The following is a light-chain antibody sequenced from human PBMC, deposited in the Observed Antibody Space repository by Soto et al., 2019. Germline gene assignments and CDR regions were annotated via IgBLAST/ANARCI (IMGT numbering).Light chain of an antibody. Sequence: EIVMTQSPATLSVSPGEGATLSCKASQNVYNNLAWYQQRPGQPPRLLIYDASTRATGISARFSGSGYGTEFTLTLSSLQSEDFAVYFCQQCRSWPLTFGGGTKVEIK. CDR2: DAS. CDR3: QQCRSWPLT. V-gene: IGKV3-15*01. CDR1: QNVYNN. J-gene: IGKJ4*01.